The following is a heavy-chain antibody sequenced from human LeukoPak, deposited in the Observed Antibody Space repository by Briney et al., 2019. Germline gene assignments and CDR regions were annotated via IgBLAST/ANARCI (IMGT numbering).Heavy chain of an antibody. J-gene: IGHJ4*02. CDR2: IRYDGSNK. CDR3: ANAGSSGYPSDY. D-gene: IGHD3-22*01. CDR1: GFTFSSYG. V-gene: IGHV3-30*02. Sequence: PGGSLRLSCAASGFTFSSYGMHWVRQAPGKGLEWVAFIRYDGSNKYYADSVKGRFTISGDNSKNTLYLQMNSLRAEDTAVYYCANAGSSGYPSDYWGQGTLVTVSS.